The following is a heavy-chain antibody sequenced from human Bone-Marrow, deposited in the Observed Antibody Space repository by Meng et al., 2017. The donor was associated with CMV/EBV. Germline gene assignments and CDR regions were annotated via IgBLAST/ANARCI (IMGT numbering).Heavy chain of an antibody. CDR1: GFSVSSNY. J-gene: IGHJ6*02. D-gene: IGHD1-26*01. CDR2: IYSGGST. Sequence: GESLKISCAASGFSVSSNYMSWVRQAPGKGLEWVSVIYSGGSTYYTDSVKGRFTLSRDNAKNSLYLQMNSLRAEDTAVYYCARDKVVGATRGMDVWGQGTTVTVSS. CDR3: ARDKVVGATRGMDV. V-gene: IGHV3-53*01.